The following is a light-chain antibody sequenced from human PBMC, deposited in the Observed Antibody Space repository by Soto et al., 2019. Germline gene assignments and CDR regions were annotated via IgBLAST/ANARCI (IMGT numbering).Light chain of an antibody. V-gene: IGKV3-20*01. J-gene: IGKJ5*01. CDR1: QRITSNY. CDR2: GEX. CDR3: RHYRSSPMST. Sequence: TQCACTLPFTKSESATLACGASQRITSNYLAWYQQKPGQATRLLXXGEXIRVKAIPDRFIGSGSGTDFALNISILKPAELAGDYCRHYRSSPMSTVGEGALLEI.